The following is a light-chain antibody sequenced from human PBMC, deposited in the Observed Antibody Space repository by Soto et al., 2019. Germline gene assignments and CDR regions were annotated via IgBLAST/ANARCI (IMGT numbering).Light chain of an antibody. J-gene: IGKJ5*01. CDR2: GAS. CDR1: QSVSSN. V-gene: IGKV3-15*01. Sequence: EIVVAPSPATLSVSSGGKTTPSCRASQSVSSNLAWYQQKPGQAPRLLINGASTRATGIPARFSGSGSGTEFTLTISSLQPEDFATYYCQQYNSYSFGQGTRLEIK. CDR3: QQYNSYS.